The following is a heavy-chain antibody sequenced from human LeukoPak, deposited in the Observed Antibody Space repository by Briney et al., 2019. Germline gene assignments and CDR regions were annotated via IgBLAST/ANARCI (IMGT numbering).Heavy chain of an antibody. CDR2: ISSSSSTI. CDR3: ARGLYYYDSSGDAFDI. Sequence: GGSLRLSCAASGFTFSSYSMNWVRQAPGKGLEWVSYISSSSSTIYYADSVKGRFTISRDNAKNSLYLQMNSLRAEDTAVYYCARGLYYYDSSGDAFDIWGQGTMVTVSS. D-gene: IGHD3-22*01. V-gene: IGHV3-48*01. CDR1: GFTFSSYS. J-gene: IGHJ3*02.